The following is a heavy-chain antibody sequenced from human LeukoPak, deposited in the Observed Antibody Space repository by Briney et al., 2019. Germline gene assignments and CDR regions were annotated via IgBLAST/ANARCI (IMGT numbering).Heavy chain of an antibody. V-gene: IGHV3-23*01. CDR3: AIEATPYGYFDY. CDR1: GFTFSSYA. D-gene: IGHD3-22*01. J-gene: IGHJ4*02. CDR2: ISGSGGST. Sequence: SGGSLRLSCAASGFTFSSYAMSWVRQAPGKGLEWVSAISGSGGSTYYADSVKGWFTISRDNSKNTLYLQMNSLTAEDTAVYYCAIEATPYGYFDYWGQGTLVTVSS.